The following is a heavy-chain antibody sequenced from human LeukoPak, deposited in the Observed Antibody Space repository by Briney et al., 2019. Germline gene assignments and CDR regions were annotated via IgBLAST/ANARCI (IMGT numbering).Heavy chain of an antibody. J-gene: IGHJ4*02. Sequence: ASVKVSCKASGYTFTSYYMHWVRQAPGQGLEFMGWIHPSTGHPSYAQGFSGRFVFSLDTSVTTTYLQISDLKADDTAVYFCARALDSLGGLSLPDYWGQGTLVTVSS. CDR3: ARALDSLGGLSLPDY. CDR2: IHPSTGHP. D-gene: IGHD3-16*02. V-gene: IGHV7-4-1*02. CDR1: GYTFTSYY.